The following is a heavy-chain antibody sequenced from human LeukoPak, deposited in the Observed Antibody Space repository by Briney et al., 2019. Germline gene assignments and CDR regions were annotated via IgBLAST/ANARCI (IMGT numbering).Heavy chain of an antibody. CDR1: GYSISSGYY. V-gene: IGHV4-38-2*01. D-gene: IGHD6-13*01. CDR2: IYHSGST. Sequence: TSETLSLTCAVSGYSISSGYYWGWIRQPPGKGLGWIGSIYHSGSTYYNPSLKSRVTISVDTSKNQFSLKLSSVTAADTAVYYCARFRIAAAGFDYWGQGTLVTVSS. CDR3: ARFRIAAAGFDY. J-gene: IGHJ4*02.